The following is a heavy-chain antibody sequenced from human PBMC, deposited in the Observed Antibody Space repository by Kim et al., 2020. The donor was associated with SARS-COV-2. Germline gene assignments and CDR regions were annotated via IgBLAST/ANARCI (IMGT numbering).Heavy chain of an antibody. Sequence: SETLSLTCTVSGGSISSGGYYWSWIRQHPGKGLEWIGYIYYSGSTYYNPSLKSRVTISVDTSKNQFSLKLSSVTAADTAVYYCARDRVHHCSSASCYLYYYGMDVWGQGTTVTVSS. CDR2: IYYSGST. CDR1: GGSISSGGYY. J-gene: IGHJ6*02. CDR3: ARDRVHHCSSASCYLYYYGMDV. D-gene: IGHD2-2*01. V-gene: IGHV4-31*03.